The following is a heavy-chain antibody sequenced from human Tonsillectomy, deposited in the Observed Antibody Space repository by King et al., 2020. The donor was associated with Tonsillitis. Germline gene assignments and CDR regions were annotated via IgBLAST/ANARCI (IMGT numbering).Heavy chain of an antibody. J-gene: IGHJ3*02. CDR1: GYTFNIYF. Sequence: QLVQSGAEVKKPGASVRISCKASGYTFNIYFMHWVRQAPGQRPEWMGIINPSGGSTNYAQKFLGRVTMTTDTSTSTVYMEMSSLRSEDTAIYYCAREAISMTVVGKIVGAPDIWGQGTRVTVSS. CDR3: AREAISMTVVGKIVGAPDI. D-gene: IGHD3-22*01. V-gene: IGHV1-46*02. CDR2: INPSGGST.